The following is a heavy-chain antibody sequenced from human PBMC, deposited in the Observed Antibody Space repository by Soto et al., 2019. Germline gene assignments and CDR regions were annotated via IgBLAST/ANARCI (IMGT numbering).Heavy chain of an antibody. CDR1: GFSLSSYW. J-gene: IGHJ4*02. CDR2: IKPDGSEK. Sequence: EVQVVESGGGLVQPGGSLRLSCAASGFSLSSYWMSWVRQSPGKGLEWVANIKPDGSEKNYVDSVKGRLTISRDNAKNSLYLQMNSLRVEDTSVYYCARGGRSDYWGQGTLVTVSS. CDR3: ARGGRSDY. V-gene: IGHV3-7*01. D-gene: IGHD3-16*01.